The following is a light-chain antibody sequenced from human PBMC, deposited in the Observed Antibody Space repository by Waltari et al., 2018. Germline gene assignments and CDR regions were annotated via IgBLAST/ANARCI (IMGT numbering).Light chain of an antibody. J-gene: IGLJ3*02. CDR1: SSDIGSYNL. CDR3: CSYAGSPWV. Sequence: QSALTQPASVSGSPGQSITISCTGSSSDIGSYNLVSWYQQHPDKAPKLLIHEVSERPSGVSNRFSGSKSGNTASLTISGLQAEDEADYYCCSYAGSPWVFGGGTKLTVL. V-gene: IGLV2-23*02. CDR2: EVS.